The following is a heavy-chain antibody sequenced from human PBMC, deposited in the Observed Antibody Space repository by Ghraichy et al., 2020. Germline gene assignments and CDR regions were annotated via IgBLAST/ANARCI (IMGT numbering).Heavy chain of an antibody. CDR3: ARDRDPRAYYYYGMDV. J-gene: IGHJ6*02. D-gene: IGHD3-10*01. CDR1: GGSISSYY. V-gene: IGHV4-59*01. CDR2: IYYSGST. Sequence: PETLSLTCTVSGGSISSYYWSWIRQPPGKGLEWIGYIYYSGSTNYNPSLKSRVTISVDTSKNQFSLKLSSVTAADTAVYYCARDRDPRAYYYYGMDVWGQGTTVTVSS.